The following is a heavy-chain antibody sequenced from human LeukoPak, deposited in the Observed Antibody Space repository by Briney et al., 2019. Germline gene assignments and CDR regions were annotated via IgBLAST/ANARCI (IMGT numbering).Heavy chain of an antibody. CDR2: INPSGGST. V-gene: IGHV1-46*01. D-gene: IGHD3-9*01. J-gene: IGHJ4*02. CDR1: GYTFTSYY. CDR3: ARGPNYDILTGYSPFDY. Sequence: GASVKVSCKASGYTFTSYYMHWVRRAPGQGLEWMGIINPSGGSTSYAQKFQGRVTMTRDTSTSTVYMELSSLRSEDTAVYYCARGPNYDILTGYSPFDYWGQGTLVTVSS.